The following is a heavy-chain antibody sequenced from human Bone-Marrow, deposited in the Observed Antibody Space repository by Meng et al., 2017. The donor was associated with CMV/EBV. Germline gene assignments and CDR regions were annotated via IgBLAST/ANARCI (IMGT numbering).Heavy chain of an antibody. D-gene: IGHD4-17*01. V-gene: IGHV1-69*05. J-gene: IGHJ5*02. CDR3: ARGLNEFPTGDYGNWFDP. CDR1: GGTFSSYA. CDR2: IIPIFGTA. Sequence: SVKVSCKASGGTFSSYAISWVRQAPGQGLEWMGGIIPIFGTANYAQKFQGRVTITTDESTSTAYMELSSLRSEDTAVYYCARGLNEFPTGDYGNWFDPWGQGTLVTVSP.